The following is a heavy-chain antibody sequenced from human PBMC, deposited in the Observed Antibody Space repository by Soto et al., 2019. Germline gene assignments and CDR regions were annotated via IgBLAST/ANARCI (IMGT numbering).Heavy chain of an antibody. Sequence: EVQLVESGGGLVKPGGSLTLSCAASGFTFSNAWINWVRQAPGKGLEWVGRVKSKTHGGTTYFAASVKGRFAISRDDSISMAFMRMNSLKIEDTAVYYCTTDSCSAVTPVRLDYWGHGTLVTVSS. D-gene: IGHD6-19*01. CDR2: VKSKTHGGTT. J-gene: IGHJ4*01. CDR3: TTDSCSAVTPVRLDY. CDR1: GFTFSNAW. V-gene: IGHV3-15*07.